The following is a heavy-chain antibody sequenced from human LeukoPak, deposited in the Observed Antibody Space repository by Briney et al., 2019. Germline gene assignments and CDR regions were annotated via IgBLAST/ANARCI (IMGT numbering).Heavy chain of an antibody. CDR1: GYTFTSNG. V-gene: IGHV1-18*01. CDR3: ASRIAVVHPLDAFDI. Sequence: GASVKVSRKASGYTFTSNGISWVRQAPGQGLEWMGWTSAYNGNTNYAQKLQGRVTMTTDTSTSTAYMELRSLRSDDTAVYYCASRIAVVHPLDAFDIWGQGTMVTVSS. D-gene: IGHD6-19*01. J-gene: IGHJ3*02. CDR2: TSAYNGNT.